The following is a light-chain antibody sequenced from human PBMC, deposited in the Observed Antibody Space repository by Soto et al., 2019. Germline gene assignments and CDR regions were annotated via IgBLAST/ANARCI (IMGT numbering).Light chain of an antibody. V-gene: IGKV1-5*01. CDR3: LHYNSYTNT. Sequence: DIQMTQSPSTLSASVGDRVTITCRASQSITSWLAWYQQKPAKAPKLLIYDASSLGSGVPPRFSGSVSGTEFTLTISSRQPYDFATYYCLHYNSYTNTFGQGTKLEI. CDR2: DAS. CDR1: QSITSW. J-gene: IGKJ2*01.